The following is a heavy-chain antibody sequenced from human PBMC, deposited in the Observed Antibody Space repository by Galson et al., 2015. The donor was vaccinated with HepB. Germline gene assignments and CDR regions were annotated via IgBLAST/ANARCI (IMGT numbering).Heavy chain of an antibody. CDR2: ISAYNGNT. V-gene: IGHV1-18*01. D-gene: IGHD3-10*01. CDR1: GYTFTSYG. J-gene: IGHJ4*02. Sequence: SVKVSCKASGYTFTSYGISWVRQAPGQGLEWMGWISAYNGNTNYAQKLQGRVTMTTDTSTGTAYMELKSLRSDDTAVYYCARDRNRLLWFGELGEAPYYFDYWGQGTLVTVSS. CDR3: ARDRNRLLWFGELGEAPYYFDY.